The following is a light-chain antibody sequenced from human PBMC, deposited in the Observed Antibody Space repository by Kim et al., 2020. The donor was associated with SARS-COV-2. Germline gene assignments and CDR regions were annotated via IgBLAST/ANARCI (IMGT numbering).Light chain of an antibody. J-gene: IGKJ1*01. CDR2: AAS. CDR3: QQYYSYPQT. V-gene: IGKV1-8*01. CDR1: QGISSY. Sequence: ASTGNIVTITCRASQGISSYLAWYQQIPEKDPKVLIYAASTLQSGVPSRFSGSGSGTDFTLTISCLQSEDFATYYCQQYYSYPQTFGQGTKVDIK.